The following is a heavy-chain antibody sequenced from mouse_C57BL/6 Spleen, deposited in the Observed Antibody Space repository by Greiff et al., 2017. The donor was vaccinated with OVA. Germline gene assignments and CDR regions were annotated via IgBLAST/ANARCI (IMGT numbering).Heavy chain of an antibody. CDR2: ISSGSSTI. V-gene: IGHV5-17*01. J-gene: IGHJ3*01. Sequence: EVKLMESGGGLVKPGGSLKLSCAASGFTFSDYGMHWVRQAPEKGLEWVAYISSGSSTIYYADTVKGRFTLSRDNAKNTLFLQMTSLRSEDTAMYYCAREGYGFAYWGQGTLVTVSA. CDR1: GFTFSDYG. D-gene: IGHD1-1*01. CDR3: AREGYGFAY.